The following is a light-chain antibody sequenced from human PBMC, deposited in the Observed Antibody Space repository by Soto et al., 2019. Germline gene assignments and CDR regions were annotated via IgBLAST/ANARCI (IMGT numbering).Light chain of an antibody. CDR2: GAS. CDR1: QTISNY. CDR3: QQYNSTPFT. J-gene: IGKJ5*01. Sequence: DIQMTQSPSSLSASVGDRVTITCRSSQTISNYLNWYQQKPGKAPKLLIYGASSLQTGVPSRFSGSGSGTEFTLTISSLQPDDFATYYCQQYNSTPFTFGQGTRLEI. V-gene: IGKV1-39*01.